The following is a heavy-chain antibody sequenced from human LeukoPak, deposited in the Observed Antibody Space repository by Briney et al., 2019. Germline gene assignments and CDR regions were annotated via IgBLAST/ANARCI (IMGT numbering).Heavy chain of an antibody. CDR3: ARDKRYCTGGSCYGGFDC. CDR1: GFTFSDCS. V-gene: IGHV3-21*01. J-gene: IGHJ4*02. Sequence: GGSLRLSCAASGFTFSDCSINWVRQAPGKGLEGVSSISSSSNYIYYADCVKGRFTISRDNAKNSLYLQMNSLRAEDTAVYYCARDKRYCTGGSCYGGFDCWGQGTLVTVSS. D-gene: IGHD2-15*01. CDR2: ISSSSNYI.